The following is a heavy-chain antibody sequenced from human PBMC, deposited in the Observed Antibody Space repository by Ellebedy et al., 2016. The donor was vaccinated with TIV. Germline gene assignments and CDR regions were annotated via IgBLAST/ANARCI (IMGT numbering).Heavy chain of an antibody. Sequence: SETLSLXCETDIVSFSGYYWAWIRQPPGKGLEWIGDINHRGATKYISSLRSRVTISLDTSKKQFSLNITSVTAADTAFYYCARGSMVRGLAGWGQGTLVTVSS. CDR2: INHRGAT. CDR3: ARGSMVRGLAG. CDR1: IVSFSGYY. J-gene: IGHJ4*02. D-gene: IGHD3-10*01. V-gene: IGHV4-34*01.